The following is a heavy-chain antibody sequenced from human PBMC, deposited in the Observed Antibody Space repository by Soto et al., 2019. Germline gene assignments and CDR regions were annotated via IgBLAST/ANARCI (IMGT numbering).Heavy chain of an antibody. J-gene: IGHJ6*02. CDR3: ARERKFDFWRKGLDV. CDR2: MDPNSGST. Sequence: QAQLVQSGAEVRKPGASVKVSCKASGYTFTTYDINWVRQAPGQGLEWLGWMDPNSGSTGYAQNFQGRITMNRNISRNTAHMALSSLQSEDTAVYYCARERKFDFWRKGLDVWGQGTTGTVSS. D-gene: IGHD3-3*01. V-gene: IGHV1-8*01. CDR1: GYTFTTYD.